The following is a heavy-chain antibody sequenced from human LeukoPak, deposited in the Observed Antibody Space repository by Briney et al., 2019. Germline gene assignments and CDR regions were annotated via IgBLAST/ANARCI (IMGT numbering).Heavy chain of an antibody. D-gene: IGHD6-19*01. Sequence: GGSLRLSCAASGFTFDDYAMHWLRQAPGKGLEGVSGISWNSGSIGYADSVQGRFTISRDNAKNSLYLQMNSLRAEDVALYYCAKATPGIAVAGSFDYWGQGTLVTVSS. V-gene: IGHV3-9*03. CDR1: GFTFDDYA. J-gene: IGHJ4*02. CDR2: ISWNSGSI. CDR3: AKATPGIAVAGSFDY.